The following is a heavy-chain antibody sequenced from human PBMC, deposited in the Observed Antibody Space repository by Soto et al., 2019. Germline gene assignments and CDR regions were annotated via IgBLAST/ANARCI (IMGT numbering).Heavy chain of an antibody. J-gene: IGHJ3*01. D-gene: IGHD1-26*01. V-gene: IGHV3-11*05. Sequence: QVQLVESGGGLVKPGGSLRLSCTASGFTFSDYYMSWIRQAPGKGLECISYISSSASFTNNADSVKGRFTISRVNANNSLYLQMNSLRVEDTAVYYCVRGGGTYYVDMWGQGTMVTVSS. CDR3: VRGGGTYYVDM. CDR1: GFTFSDYY. CDR2: ISSSASFT.